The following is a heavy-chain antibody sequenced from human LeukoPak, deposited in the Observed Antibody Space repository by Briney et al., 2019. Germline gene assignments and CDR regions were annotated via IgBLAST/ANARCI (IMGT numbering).Heavy chain of an antibody. J-gene: IGHJ4*02. CDR3: ALDALGYSGYDLDY. V-gene: IGHV4-31*03. D-gene: IGHD5-12*01. CDR2: IYYSGST. Sequence: SETLSLTCTVSGGSISSGGYYWSWIRQHPGKGLEWIGYIYYSGSTYYNPSLKSRVTISVDTSKNQFSLKLSSVTAADTAVYYCALDALGYSGYDLDYWGQGTLVTVSS. CDR1: GGSISSGGYY.